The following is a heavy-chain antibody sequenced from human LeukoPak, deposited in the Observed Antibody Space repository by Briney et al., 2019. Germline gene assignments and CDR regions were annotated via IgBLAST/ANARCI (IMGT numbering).Heavy chain of an antibody. J-gene: IGHJ4*02. D-gene: IGHD6-13*01. V-gene: IGHV4-34*01. Sequence: KPSETLSLTCAVYGGSFSGYYWSWIRQPPGKGLEWIGEINHSGSTNYNPSLKSRVTISVDTSKNQFSLKLSSVTAADTAVYYRARGHQQAGVFDYWGQGTLVTVSS. CDR3: ARGHQQAGVFDY. CDR2: INHSGST. CDR1: GGSFSGYY.